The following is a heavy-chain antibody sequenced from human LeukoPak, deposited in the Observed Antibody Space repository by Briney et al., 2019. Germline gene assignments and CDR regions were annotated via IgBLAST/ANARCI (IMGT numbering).Heavy chain of an antibody. CDR3: ARVHCSCTSCYLNWFDP. CDR1: GYTFTGYY. V-gene: IGHV1-2*06. J-gene: IGHJ5*02. Sequence: ASVKVSCKASGYTFTGYYMHWVRQAPGQGLEWMGRINPNSGGTNYAQKFQGRVTMTRDTSISTAYMELSRLRSDDTAVYYCARVHCSCTSCYLNWFDPWGQGTLVTVSS. CDR2: INPNSGGT. D-gene: IGHD2-2*01.